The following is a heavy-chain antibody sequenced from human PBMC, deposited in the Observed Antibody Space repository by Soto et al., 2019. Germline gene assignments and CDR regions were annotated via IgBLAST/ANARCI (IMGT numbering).Heavy chain of an antibody. D-gene: IGHD3-16*01. CDR1: GYTFTSYG. CDR2: ISAYNGNT. V-gene: IGHV1-18*01. J-gene: IGHJ6*02. CDR3: ARGGSPGDPVWYYYYGMDV. Sequence: ASVKVSCKASGYTFTSYGISWVRQAPGQGLEWMGWISAYNGNTNYAQKLQGRVTMTTDTSTSTAYMELRSLRSDDTAVYYCARGGSPGDPVWYYYYGMDVWGQGTTVTVSS.